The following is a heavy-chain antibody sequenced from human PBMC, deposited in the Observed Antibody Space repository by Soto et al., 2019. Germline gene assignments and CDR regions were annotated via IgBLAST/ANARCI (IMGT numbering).Heavy chain of an antibody. CDR1: GYTFTGYY. V-gene: IGHV1-2*04. CDR2: INPNSGGT. Sequence: VKVSCKASGYTFTGYYMHWVRQAPGQGLEWMGWINPNSGGTNYAQKFQGWVTMTRDTSISTAYMELSRLRSDDTAVYYCARDEGTFGYSSGWFDYWGQGTLVTVSS. J-gene: IGHJ4*02. D-gene: IGHD6-19*01. CDR3: ARDEGTFGYSSGWFDY.